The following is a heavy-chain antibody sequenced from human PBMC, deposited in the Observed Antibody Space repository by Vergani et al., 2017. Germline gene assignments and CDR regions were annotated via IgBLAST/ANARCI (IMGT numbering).Heavy chain of an antibody. CDR3: ARALRPYYYYMDV. Sequence: QVQLQQWGAGLLKPSETLSLTCAVYGGSFSGYYWSWIRQPPGKGLEWIGEINHSGSTNYNPSLKSRVTISVDTSKNQFSLKLSSVTAADTAVYYCARALRPYYYYMDVWGKGTTVTVSS. CDR1: GGSFSGYY. CDR2: INHSGST. J-gene: IGHJ6*03. V-gene: IGHV4-34*01.